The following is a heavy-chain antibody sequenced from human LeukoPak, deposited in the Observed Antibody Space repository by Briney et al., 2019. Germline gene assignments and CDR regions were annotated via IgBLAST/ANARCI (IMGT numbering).Heavy chain of an antibody. J-gene: IGHJ4*02. D-gene: IGHD5-18*01. CDR3: ARSVDIAMVTFDY. Sequence: SETLSLTCTVSGGSISTYYWSWIRQPPGKGLEWLGYIHYSGSIKYNPSLKSRVTISLGTSKNQFSLRLSSVTAADTAVYYCARSVDIAMVTFDYWGQGTLVTVSS. CDR2: IHYSGSI. CDR1: GGSISTYY. V-gene: IGHV4-59*01.